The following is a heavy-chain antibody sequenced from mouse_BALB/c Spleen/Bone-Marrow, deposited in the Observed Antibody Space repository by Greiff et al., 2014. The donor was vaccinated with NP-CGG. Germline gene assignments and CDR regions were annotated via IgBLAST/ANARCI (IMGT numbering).Heavy chain of an antibody. CDR1: GYSFTSYW. J-gene: IGHJ2*01. CDR3: AREGWDYDGFDY. D-gene: IGHD2-4*01. Sequence: VQLVESGAELVRPGASVKLSCKASGYSFTSYWMNWVKQRPGQGLEWIGMIHPSDSETRLNQKFKDKATSTVDKSSSTAYMQLSSPTSEDSAVYYCAREGWDYDGFDYWGQGTTLTVSS. V-gene: IGHV1-61*01. CDR2: IHPSDSET.